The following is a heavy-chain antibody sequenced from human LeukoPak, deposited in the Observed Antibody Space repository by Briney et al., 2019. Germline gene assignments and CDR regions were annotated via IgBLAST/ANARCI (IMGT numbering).Heavy chain of an antibody. Sequence: PGGSLTLSCAASGFTFSSYWMHWLRHAPGKGLVWVSRINSDGSSTSYADSGKGRFTISRDNAKNTLYLQSNSPRAEDTAVYCCARLADSSRHYDYWGQGPLVRV. CDR3: ARLADSSRHYDY. CDR1: GFTFSSYW. CDR2: INSDGSST. D-gene: IGHD3-22*01. V-gene: IGHV3-74*01. J-gene: IGHJ4*02.